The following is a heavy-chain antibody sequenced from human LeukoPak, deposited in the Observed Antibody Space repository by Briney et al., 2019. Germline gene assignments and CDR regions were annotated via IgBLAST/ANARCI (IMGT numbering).Heavy chain of an antibody. CDR1: GFTFDDYA. CDR2: ISWNSGSI. V-gene: IGHV3-9*01. J-gene: IGHJ5*02. D-gene: IGHD3-16*01. Sequence: PGRSLRLSCAASGFTFDDYAMHWVRQAPGKGLEWVSGISWNSGSIGYADSVKGRFTISRDNAKNSLYLQMNSLRAEDTALYYCAKEERGRPFTTYYDYVWGSFNWFDPWGQGTLVTVSS. CDR3: AKEERGRPFTTYYDYVWGSFNWFDP.